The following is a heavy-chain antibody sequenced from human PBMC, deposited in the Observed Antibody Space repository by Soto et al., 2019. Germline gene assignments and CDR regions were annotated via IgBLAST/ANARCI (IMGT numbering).Heavy chain of an antibody. D-gene: IGHD3-22*01. CDR1: GDSISSGGYY. CDR2: IYYSGST. Sequence: SETLSLTCTVSGDSISSGGYYWSWIRQHPGKGLEWIGYIYYSGSTYYNPSLKSRVTISVDTSKNQFSLKLSSVTAADTAVYYCAREHTLYYDSSGYVDYWGQGTLVTVSS. V-gene: IGHV4-31*03. J-gene: IGHJ4*02. CDR3: AREHTLYYDSSGYVDY.